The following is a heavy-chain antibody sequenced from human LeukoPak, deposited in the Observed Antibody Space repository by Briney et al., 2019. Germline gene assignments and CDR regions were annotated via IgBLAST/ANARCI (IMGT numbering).Heavy chain of an antibody. CDR2: ISWNSGSI. J-gene: IGHJ1*01. CDR3: AKDWKGYDILTGFQH. V-gene: IGHV3-9*01. CDR1: GFTFDDYA. D-gene: IGHD3-9*01. Sequence: GGSLRLSCAASGFTFDDYAMHWVRQAPGKGLEWVSGISWNSGSIGYADSVKGRFTISRDNAKNSLYLQMNSLRAEDTALYYCAKDWKGYDILTGFQHWGQGTLVTVSS.